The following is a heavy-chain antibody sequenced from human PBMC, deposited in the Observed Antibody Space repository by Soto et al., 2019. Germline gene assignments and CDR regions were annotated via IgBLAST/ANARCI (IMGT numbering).Heavy chain of an antibody. CDR1: GYTFTEYD. D-gene: IGHD1-1*01. J-gene: IGHJ4*02. V-gene: IGHV1-8*01. CDR2: VSPENKNA. Sequence: ASVKVSCKTSGYTFTEYDINWVRQAPGQGPEYMGWVSPENKNAGYAPQFRGRVSMTTDTTISTAYLEVTNLTYEDTAVYYCGVTTGYWGQGTIVTVSS. CDR3: GVTTGY.